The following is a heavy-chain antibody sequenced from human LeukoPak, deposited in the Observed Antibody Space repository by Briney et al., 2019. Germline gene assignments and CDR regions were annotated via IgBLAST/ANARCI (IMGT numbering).Heavy chain of an antibody. CDR3: ARYSLQQLPPSYFDY. J-gene: IGHJ4*02. D-gene: IGHD6-13*01. V-gene: IGHV3-48*03. Sequence: GGSLRLSCAASGFTFSSYEMNWVRQAPGKGLEWVSYISSSGSTIYYADSVKGRFTISRDNAKNSLYLQMNSLRAEVTAVYYCARYSLQQLPPSYFDYWGQGTLVTVSS. CDR2: ISSSGSTI. CDR1: GFTFSSYE.